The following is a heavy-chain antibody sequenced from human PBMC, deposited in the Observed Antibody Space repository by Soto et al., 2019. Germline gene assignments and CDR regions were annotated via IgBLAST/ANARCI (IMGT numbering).Heavy chain of an antibody. CDR2: INHTGGT. J-gene: IGHJ5*02. D-gene: IGHD3-3*01. V-gene: IGHV4-34*01. CDR3: ATRITVFGLLIPPFDP. CDR1: CGSFNGYH. Sequence: SETLSLTCAVYCGSFNGYHWNWIRQPPGKGLEWIGEINHTGGTHYNPSLKSRVTMSVDTSKNQFSLRLSSVTAADTAIYYCATRITVFGLLIPPFDPWGQGTQVTVPS.